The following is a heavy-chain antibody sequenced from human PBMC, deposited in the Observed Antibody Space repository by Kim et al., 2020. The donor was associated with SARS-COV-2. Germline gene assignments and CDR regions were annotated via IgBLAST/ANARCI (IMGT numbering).Heavy chain of an antibody. V-gene: IGHV3-21*01. CDR1: GFTFSSYS. Sequence: GGSLRLSCAASGFTFSSYSMNWVRQAPGKGLEWVSSISSSSSYIYYADSVKGRFTISRDNAKNSLYLQMNSLRAEDTAVYYCARDPPPYDILTGYYIYYFDYWGQGTLVTVSS. CDR2: ISSSSSYI. D-gene: IGHD3-9*01. CDR3: ARDPPPYDILTGYYIYYFDY. J-gene: IGHJ4*02.